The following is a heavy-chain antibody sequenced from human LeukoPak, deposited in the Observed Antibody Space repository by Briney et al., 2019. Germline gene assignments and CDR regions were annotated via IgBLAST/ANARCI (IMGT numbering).Heavy chain of an antibody. CDR1: GDTVSSNTAA. Sequence: SQTLSLTCAISGDTVSSNTAAWNWIRQSPSRGHEWLGRTYYRSKWNTDYAASVQNRITINPDTSTNQFSLRLKSATPEDTAVYYCSRQRSTSTYYFGLDVWGQGTTVTVSS. J-gene: IGHJ6*02. CDR2: TYYRSKWNT. D-gene: IGHD6-6*01. CDR3: SRQRSTSTYYFGLDV. V-gene: IGHV6-1*01.